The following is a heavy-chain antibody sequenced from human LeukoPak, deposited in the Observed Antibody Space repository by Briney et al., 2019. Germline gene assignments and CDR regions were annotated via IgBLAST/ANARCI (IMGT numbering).Heavy chain of an antibody. V-gene: IGHV5-51*01. CDR1: GYSFTSYW. CDR3: ARPYCGGDCYPDAFDI. Sequence: GESLKISCKGSGYSFTSYWIGWVRQMPGKGPEWMGIIYPGDSDTRYSPSFQGQVTISADKSISTAYLQWSSLKASDTAMYYCARPYCGGDCYPDAFDIWGQGTMVTVSS. CDR2: IYPGDSDT. D-gene: IGHD2-21*02. J-gene: IGHJ3*02.